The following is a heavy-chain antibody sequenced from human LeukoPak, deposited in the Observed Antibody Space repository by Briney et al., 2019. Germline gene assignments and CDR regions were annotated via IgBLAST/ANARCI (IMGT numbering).Heavy chain of an antibody. J-gene: IGHJ4*02. CDR3: ARHTSSWSREDF. D-gene: IGHD6-13*01. V-gene: IGHV5-51*01. Sequence: GESLKISCKGSGYSFATYWIGCVRQMPRKSLEWMGFIYPGDSDTRYNPALQGQVTISADKSISTAYLQWSSLKASDTAIYYCARHTSSWSREDFWGQGTLVTVSS. CDR2: IYPGDSDT. CDR1: GYSFATYW.